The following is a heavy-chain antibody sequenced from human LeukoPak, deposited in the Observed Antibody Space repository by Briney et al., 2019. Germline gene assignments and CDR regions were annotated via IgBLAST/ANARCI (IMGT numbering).Heavy chain of an antibody. CDR2: IHPGDSDT. V-gene: IGHV5-51*01. J-gene: IGHJ5*02. D-gene: IGHD1-26*01. CDR1: GYSFTNYW. CDR3: ARLAGSYPNWFDP. Sequence: GESLKISCKGSGYSFTNYWIGWVRQMPGKGLEWMGIIHPGDSDTRYSPSFQGQVTISADKSISTAYLQWSSLKAPDTAMYYCARLAGSYPNWFDPWGQGTLVTVSS.